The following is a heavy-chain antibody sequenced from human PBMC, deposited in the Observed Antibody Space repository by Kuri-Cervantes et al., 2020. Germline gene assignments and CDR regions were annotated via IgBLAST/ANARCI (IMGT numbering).Heavy chain of an antibody. D-gene: IGHD3-3*01. CDR2: ISSSSSYI. V-gene: IGHV3-21*01. Sequence: GGSLRLSCAASGFTFSSYSMNWVRQAPGKGLEWVSSISSSSSYIYYADSVKGRFTISRDNAKNSLYLQMNSLRAEDTAVYYCARGKYDFWSGTPLDYWGQGTLVTVSS. CDR1: GFTFSSYS. J-gene: IGHJ4*02. CDR3: ARGKYDFWSGTPLDY.